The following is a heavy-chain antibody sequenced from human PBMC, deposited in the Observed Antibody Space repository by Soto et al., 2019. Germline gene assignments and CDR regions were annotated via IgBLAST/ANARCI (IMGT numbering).Heavy chain of an antibody. V-gene: IGHV4-31*03. D-gene: IGHD4-17*01. CDR1: GGSISSGCYY. J-gene: IGHJ4*02. Sequence: NPSETLSLTCTVSGGSISSGCYYWSWIRQHPGKGLEWIGYIYYSGSTYYNPSLKSRVTISVDTSKNQFSLKLSSVTAADTAVYYCARYLLLYGDYGNFDYWGQGTLVTVSS. CDR2: IYYSGST. CDR3: ARYLLLYGDYGNFDY.